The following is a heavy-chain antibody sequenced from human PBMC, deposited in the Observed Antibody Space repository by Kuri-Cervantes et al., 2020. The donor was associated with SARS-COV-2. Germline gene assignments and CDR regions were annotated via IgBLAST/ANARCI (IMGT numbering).Heavy chain of an antibody. CDR2: IIPIFGKA. D-gene: IGHD3-10*01. V-gene: IGHV1-69*05. Sequence: SVKVSCKASGCTFSSYAISWVRQAPGQGLEWMGGIIPIFGKANYAQKFQGRVTITTDESTSTAYMELSSLRSEDTAGYYCARELLGIQSSGSYYMDVWGKGTTVTVSS. CDR1: GCTFSSYA. J-gene: IGHJ6*03. CDR3: ARELLGIQSSGSYYMDV.